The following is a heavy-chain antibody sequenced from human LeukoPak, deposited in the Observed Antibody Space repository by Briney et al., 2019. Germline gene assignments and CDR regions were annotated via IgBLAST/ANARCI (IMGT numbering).Heavy chain of an antibody. J-gene: IGHJ3*02. Sequence: GGSLRLSCAASGFTFSSYDMHWVRQATGKDLEWVSAIGTAGDTYYPGSVKGRFTISRENAKNSLYLQMNSLRAEDTAVYYCARGYSYGYSHDAFDIWGQGTMVTVSS. CDR2: IGTAGDT. CDR1: GFTFSSYD. CDR3: ARGYSYGYSHDAFDI. D-gene: IGHD5-18*01. V-gene: IGHV3-13*01.